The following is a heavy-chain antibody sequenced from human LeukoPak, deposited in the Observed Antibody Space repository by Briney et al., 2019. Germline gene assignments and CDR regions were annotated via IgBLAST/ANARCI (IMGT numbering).Heavy chain of an antibody. CDR3: AREGYCSSTSCYTDGSDY. D-gene: IGHD2-2*02. V-gene: IGHV1-18*01. CDR1: GYTFTSYG. J-gene: IGHJ4*02. Sequence: ASVKVSCKASGYTFTSYGISWARQAPGQGLEWMGWISAYNGNTNYAQKLQGRVTMTTDTSTSTAYMELRSLRSDDTAVYYCAREGYCSSTSCYTDGSDYWGQGTLVTVSS. CDR2: ISAYNGNT.